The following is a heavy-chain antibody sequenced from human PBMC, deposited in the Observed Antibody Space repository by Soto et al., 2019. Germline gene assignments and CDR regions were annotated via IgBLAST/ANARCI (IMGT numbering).Heavy chain of an antibody. D-gene: IGHD3-16*01. CDR2: IYSGGST. CDR3: ARDHGRGEGYYYYGMDV. J-gene: IGHJ6*02. Sequence: GGSLRLSCAASGFTVSSNYMSWVRQAPGKGLEWVSIIYSGGSTYYTDSVKGRFTISRDNSKNTLYLQMNSLRADDTAVYYCARDHGRGEGYYYYGMDVWGQGTTVTVSS. V-gene: IGHV3-66*01. CDR1: GFTVSSNY.